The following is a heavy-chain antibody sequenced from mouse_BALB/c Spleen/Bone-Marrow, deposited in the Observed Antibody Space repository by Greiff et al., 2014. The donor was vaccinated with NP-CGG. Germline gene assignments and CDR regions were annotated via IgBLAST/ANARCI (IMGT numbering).Heavy chain of an antibody. V-gene: IGHV5-9-3*01. J-gene: IGHJ4*01. CDR1: GFTFSSYA. D-gene: IGHD4-1*01. CDR2: INSGGSYT. Sequence: VQLKHSGGGLVKPGGSLKLSCAASGFTFSSYAMSWVRQTPEKRLEWVATINSGGSYTYYPDSVKGRFTISRDNAKNTLYLQMSSLRSEDTAMYYCARGDWDEAMDYWGQGTSVTVST. CDR3: ARGDWDEAMDY.